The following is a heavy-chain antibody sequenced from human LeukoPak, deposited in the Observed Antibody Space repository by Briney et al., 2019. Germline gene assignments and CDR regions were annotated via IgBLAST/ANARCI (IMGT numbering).Heavy chain of an antibody. D-gene: IGHD3-22*01. CDR1: GFTFSSYG. Sequence: PGGSLRLSCAASGFTFSSYGMPWVRQAPGKGLEWVAVISYDGSNKYYADSVKGRFTISRDNSKNTLYLQMNSLRAEDTAVYYCASPYYDSSGYRRGPLDYWGQGTLVTVSS. V-gene: IGHV3-30*03. CDR2: ISYDGSNK. J-gene: IGHJ4*02. CDR3: ASPYYDSSGYRRGPLDY.